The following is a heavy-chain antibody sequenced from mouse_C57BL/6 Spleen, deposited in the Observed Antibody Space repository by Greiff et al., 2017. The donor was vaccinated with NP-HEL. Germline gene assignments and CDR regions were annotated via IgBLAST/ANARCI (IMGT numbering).Heavy chain of an antibody. V-gene: IGHV2-9-1*01. J-gene: IGHJ2*01. CDR1: GFSLTSYA. D-gene: IGHD1-1*01. Sequence: VQLVESGPGLVAPSQSLSITCTVSGFSLTSYAISWVRQPPGKGLEWLGVIWTGGGTNYNSALKSRLSISKDNSKSQVFLKMNSLQTDDTARYYCARNDRGSSYGYFDDWGQGTTLTVSS. CDR2: IWTGGGT. CDR3: ARNDRGSSYGYFDD.